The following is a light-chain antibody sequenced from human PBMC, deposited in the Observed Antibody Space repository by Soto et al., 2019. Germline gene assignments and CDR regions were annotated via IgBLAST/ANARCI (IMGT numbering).Light chain of an antibody. J-gene: IGKJ1*01. Sequence: DIQMTQSPSTLSASVGDRVTITCRASQSISSWLAWYQQKPGKARKLLIYKASSLESGVPSRFSGSGSGTAFTLTISSLQPDDFATYYCQQYNSYPWTFGQGTKVEIK. CDR1: QSISSW. V-gene: IGKV1-5*03. CDR3: QQYNSYPWT. CDR2: KAS.